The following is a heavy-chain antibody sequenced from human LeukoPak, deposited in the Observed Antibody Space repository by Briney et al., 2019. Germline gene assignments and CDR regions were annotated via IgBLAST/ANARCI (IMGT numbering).Heavy chain of an antibody. V-gene: IGHV4-34*01. CDR2: IHYSGST. CDR1: GGSFSGYY. D-gene: IGHD5-18*01. CDR3: AREGRASGYSYGSDY. J-gene: IGHJ4*02. Sequence: SETLSLTCAVNGGSFSGYYWGWIRQSPGRGLEWIGEIHYSGSTKYNPSLKSRVTISVDKSKNQFSLKLSSVTAADTAVYYCAREGRASGYSYGSDYWGQGTLVTVSS.